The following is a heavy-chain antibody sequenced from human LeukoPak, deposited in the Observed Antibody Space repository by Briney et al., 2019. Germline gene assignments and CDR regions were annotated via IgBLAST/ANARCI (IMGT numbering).Heavy chain of an antibody. CDR2: ISSSGNTI. CDR3: ARDPEVGATNFDY. D-gene: IGHD1-26*01. V-gene: IGHV3-11*01. J-gene: IGHJ4*02. CDR1: GFTFSDYY. Sequence: GGSLRLSCAVSGFTFSDYYMSWIRQAPGKGLEWVSYISSSGNTIYYADSVKGRFTISRDNAKNSLYLQMNSLRAEDTAVYYCARDPEVGATNFDYWGQGTLVTVSS.